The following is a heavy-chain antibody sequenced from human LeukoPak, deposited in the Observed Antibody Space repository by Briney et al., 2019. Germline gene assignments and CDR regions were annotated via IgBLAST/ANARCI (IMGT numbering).Heavy chain of an antibody. CDR3: ARTAGRITIFGVATAGWFDP. J-gene: IGHJ5*02. CDR2: IYYSGST. D-gene: IGHD3-3*01. V-gene: IGHV4-31*11. CDR1: GGSISSGGYY. Sequence: SETLSLTCAVSGGSISSGGYYWSWIRQHPGKGLEWIGYIYYSGSTYYNPSLKSRVTISVDTPKNQFSLKLSSVTAADTAVYYCARTAGRITIFGVATAGWFDPWGQGTLVTVSS.